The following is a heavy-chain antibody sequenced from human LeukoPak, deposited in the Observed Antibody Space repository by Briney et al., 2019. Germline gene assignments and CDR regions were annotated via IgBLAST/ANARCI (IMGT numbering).Heavy chain of an antibody. V-gene: IGHV4-34*01. CDR1: GGSFSGYY. Sequence: KPSETLSLTCAVYGGSFSGYYWSWIRQPPGKGLEWIGEINHSGSTNYNPSLKSRVTISVDTSKNQFSLKLSSVTAADTAVYYCARHGSVRSPLGPWGQGTLVTVSS. CDR2: INHSGST. D-gene: IGHD3-10*01. J-gene: IGHJ5*02. CDR3: ARHGSVRSPLGP.